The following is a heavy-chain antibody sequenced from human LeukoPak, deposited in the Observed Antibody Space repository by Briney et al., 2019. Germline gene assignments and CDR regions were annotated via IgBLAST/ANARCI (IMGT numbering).Heavy chain of an antibody. CDR2: IYPGVSDT. J-gene: IGHJ5*02. CDR1: GYSFTSYW. Sequence: GEYLKISCKGSGYSFTSYWIGWVRQMPGKGLEWMGIIYPGVSDTRYSPSFQGQVTISADKSISTAYLQWSSLKASDTAMYYCATHMRDPTAAGTMRLDPWGQGTLVTVSS. V-gene: IGHV5-51*01. D-gene: IGHD6-13*01. CDR3: ATHMRDPTAAGTMRLDP.